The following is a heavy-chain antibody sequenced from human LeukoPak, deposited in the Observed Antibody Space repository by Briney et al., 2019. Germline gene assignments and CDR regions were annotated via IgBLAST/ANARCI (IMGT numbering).Heavy chain of an antibody. CDR3: ASQADQQLVYFDY. V-gene: IGHV3-74*01. J-gene: IGHJ4*02. D-gene: IGHD6-13*01. CDR1: GFTFSSYW. Sequence: GGSLRLSCAASGFTFSSYWMHWVRQAPGKGLVWVSRINTDGSSTSYADSVKGRFTISRDNSKNTLYLQMNSLRAEDTAVYYCASQADQQLVYFDYWGQGTLVTVSS. CDR2: INTDGSST.